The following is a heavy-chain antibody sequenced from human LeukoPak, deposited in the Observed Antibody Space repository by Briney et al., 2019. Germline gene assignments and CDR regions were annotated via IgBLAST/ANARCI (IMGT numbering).Heavy chain of an antibody. CDR2: IGTAGDT. CDR1: GFTFSSSD. J-gene: IGHJ2*01. Sequence: GGSLRLSCAASGFTFSSSDMHWVRQAPGKGLEWVSAIGTAGDTYYEVSVKGRFTISRENAKNSLYLQMNSLRPGDTAVYYCAREGLTVGSKCDNWYFDLWGRGTLVTVSS. CDR3: AREGLTVGSKCDNWYFDL. V-gene: IGHV3-13*01. D-gene: IGHD6-13*01.